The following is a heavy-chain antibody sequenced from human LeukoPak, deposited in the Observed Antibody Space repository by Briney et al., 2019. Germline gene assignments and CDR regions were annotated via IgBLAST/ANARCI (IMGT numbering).Heavy chain of an antibody. V-gene: IGHV1-18*01. Sequence: GASVKVSCKASDYTLDYYGIYWVRQAPGQGPEWMGWISADNRNADFAQRFQGRVTMTADTSTNKAYMELRRLRSDDTAVYYCVTPLPHYCSGDRCPLRYWGQGTLVTVSS. CDR1: DYTLDYYG. CDR2: ISADNRNA. J-gene: IGHJ4*02. D-gene: IGHD2-15*01. CDR3: VTPLPHYCSGDRCPLRY.